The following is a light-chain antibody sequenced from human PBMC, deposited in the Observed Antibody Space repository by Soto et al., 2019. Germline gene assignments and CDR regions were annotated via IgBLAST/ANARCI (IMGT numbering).Light chain of an antibody. V-gene: IGKV3-20*01. J-gene: IGKJ2*01. CDR2: GTS. CDR3: RQYGTSPRT. CDR1: QSLRSNS. Sequence: EIVLAQSPGTLSLSPGERVTLSCRASQSLRSNSLAWFQHRPGQAPRLLIYGTSNRATGIPDRFSGSGSGVDFTLTISRLEPEDFAVYYCRQYGTSPRTFGQGTKLEIK.